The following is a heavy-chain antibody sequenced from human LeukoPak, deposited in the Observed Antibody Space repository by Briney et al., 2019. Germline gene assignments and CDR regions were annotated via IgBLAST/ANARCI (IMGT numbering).Heavy chain of an antibody. V-gene: IGHV1-18*01. J-gene: IGHJ5*02. Sequence: ASVKVSCKASGYTLTSYGISWVRQAPGQGLEWMGWISAYNGNTNYAQKLQGRVTMTTDTSTSTAYMELRSLRSDDTAVYYCARVESERIAVLIWFDPWGQGTLVTVSS. CDR2: ISAYNGNT. D-gene: IGHD6-19*01. CDR1: GYTLTSYG. CDR3: ARVESERIAVLIWFDP.